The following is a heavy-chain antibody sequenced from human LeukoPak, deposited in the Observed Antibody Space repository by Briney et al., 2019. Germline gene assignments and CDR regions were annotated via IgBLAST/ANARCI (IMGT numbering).Heavy chain of an antibody. CDR3: ASLKPPGSDAFDI. V-gene: IGHV3-30*04. CDR1: GFTFSSYA. Sequence: GGSLRLSCAASGFTFSSYAMHWVRQAPGKGLEWVAVISYDGSNKYYADSVKGRFTISRDNSKNTLYLQMNSLRAEDTAVYYCASLKPPGSDAFDIWGQGTMVTVSS. CDR2: ISYDGSNK. J-gene: IGHJ3*02.